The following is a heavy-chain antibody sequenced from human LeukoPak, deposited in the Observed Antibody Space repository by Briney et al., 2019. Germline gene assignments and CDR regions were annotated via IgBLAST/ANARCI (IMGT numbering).Heavy chain of an antibody. CDR3: AREALPSVTMDV. V-gene: IGHV3-30-3*01. Sequence: PGGSLRLSCAASGFTFSSYAMHWVRQAPGKGLEWVAVISYDGSNKYYADSVKGRFTISRDNSKNTLYLQMNSLRAEDTAVYYCAREALPSVTMDVWGKGTTVTVSS. J-gene: IGHJ6*03. CDR1: GFTFSSYA. CDR2: ISYDGSNK.